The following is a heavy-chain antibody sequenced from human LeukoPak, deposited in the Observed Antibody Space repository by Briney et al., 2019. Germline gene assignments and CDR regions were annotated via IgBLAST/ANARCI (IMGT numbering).Heavy chain of an antibody. CDR1: GYTFTSYG. Sequence: GASVKVSCKASGYTFTSYGISWVRQAPGQGLEWMGWINTNTGNPTYAQGFTGRFVFSLDTSVSTAYLQISSLKAEDTAVYYCATPGYSSSWYDFDYWGQGTLVTVSS. J-gene: IGHJ4*02. D-gene: IGHD6-13*01. CDR2: INTNTGNP. V-gene: IGHV7-4-1*02. CDR3: ATPGYSSSWYDFDY.